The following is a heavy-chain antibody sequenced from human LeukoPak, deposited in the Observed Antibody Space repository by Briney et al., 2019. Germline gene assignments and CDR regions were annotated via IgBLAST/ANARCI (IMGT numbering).Heavy chain of an antibody. CDR1: GFTFSNYW. Sequence: GGSLRLSCAASGFTFSNYWMHWVRQAPGKGLVWVSRISSDGSSTSYADSVKGRFTISRDNAKNTLYLQMNSLRAEDTAVYYCARESSVGAHKAFDYWGQGTLVTVSS. D-gene: IGHD1-26*01. V-gene: IGHV3-74*01. CDR3: ARESSVGAHKAFDY. J-gene: IGHJ4*02. CDR2: ISSDGSST.